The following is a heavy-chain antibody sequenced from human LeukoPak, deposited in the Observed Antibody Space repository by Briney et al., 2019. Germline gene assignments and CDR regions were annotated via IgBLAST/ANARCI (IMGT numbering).Heavy chain of an antibody. D-gene: IGHD4-17*01. CDR2: IYTSGST. J-gene: IGHJ3*02. V-gene: IGHV4-61*02. CDR1: GGSISSGSYY. CDR3: ARVQDGDYVGAFDI. Sequence: SESLSLTCTVSGGSISSGSYYWSRIRQPAGKGLEWIGRIYTSGSTNYNPSLKSRVTISVDTSKNQFSLKLSSVTAADTAVYYCARVQDGDYVGAFDIWGQGTMVTVSS.